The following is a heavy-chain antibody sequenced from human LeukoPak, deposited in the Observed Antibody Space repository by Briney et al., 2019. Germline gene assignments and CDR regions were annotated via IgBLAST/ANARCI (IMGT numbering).Heavy chain of an antibody. Sequence: GGSLRLSCAVSGFTFRSYAMKWVRQAPGKGLEWVSAITADGSSTHYTISVKGRFIISRDTPKNTLYLQMNSLRAEDTAVYYCARTPSSSGDYWGQGTLVTVSS. CDR2: ITADGSST. D-gene: IGHD6-13*01. CDR1: GFTFRSYA. V-gene: IGHV3-23*01. J-gene: IGHJ4*02. CDR3: ARTPSSSGDY.